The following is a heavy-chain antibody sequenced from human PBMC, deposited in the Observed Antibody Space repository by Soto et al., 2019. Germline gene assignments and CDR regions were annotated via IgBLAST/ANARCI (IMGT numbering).Heavy chain of an antibody. Sequence: QVQLVQSGAEVKKPGSSVKVSCRASGCTFSNYAISWVRQAPGQGLEWMGGIIPIFGTTNYAQKFQGRVTITADKCTSTAYMEQIGLRSEDTAVYYCARDYYGGRGYYSWYFDIWGRGTLVTVSS. D-gene: IGHD3-22*01. CDR3: ARDYYGGRGYYSWYFDI. V-gene: IGHV1-69*06. CDR1: GCTFSNYA. CDR2: IIPIFGTT. J-gene: IGHJ2*01.